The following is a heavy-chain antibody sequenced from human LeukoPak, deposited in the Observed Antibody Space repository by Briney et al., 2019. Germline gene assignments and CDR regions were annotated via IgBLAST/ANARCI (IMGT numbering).Heavy chain of an antibody. V-gene: IGHV5-51*01. CDR1: GYSFTSYW. CDR2: IYPGGSDT. D-gene: IGHD6-19*01. Sequence: GESLKISCKGPGYSFTSYWIGWVRQMPGEGLEWMGIIYPGGSDTRYSPSLQGPFTISAAKSISTAYLQWSSLKASDTAMYYCARLLLSSGWYRWDYWGQGTLVTVSA. J-gene: IGHJ4*02. CDR3: ARLLLSSGWYRWDY.